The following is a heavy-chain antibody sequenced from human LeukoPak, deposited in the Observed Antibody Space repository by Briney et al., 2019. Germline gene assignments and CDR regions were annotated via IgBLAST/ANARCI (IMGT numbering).Heavy chain of an antibody. CDR1: GGSFSGYY. CDR2: INHSGST. D-gene: IGHD4-23*01. J-gene: IGHJ4*02. Sequence: SETLSLTCAVYGGSFSGYYWSWIRQPPGKGLEWIGEINHSGSTNYNPSLKSRVTISVDTSKNQFSLKLSSVTAADTAVYYCARNDHGGKTDYWGQGTLVTVSS. CDR3: ARNDHGGKTDY. V-gene: IGHV4-34*01.